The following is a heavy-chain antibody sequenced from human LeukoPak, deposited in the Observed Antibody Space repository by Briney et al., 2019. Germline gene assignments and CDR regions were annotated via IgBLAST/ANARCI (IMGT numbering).Heavy chain of an antibody. Sequence: GGYLRLSCAASGFTFSSYWMHWVRQAPGKGLVWVSRINSDGSSTSYADSVKGRFTISRDNAKNTLYLQMNGLRAEDTAVYYCATGQGHGMDVWGQGTTVTVSS. D-gene: IGHD1-14*01. V-gene: IGHV3-74*01. CDR3: ATGQGHGMDV. J-gene: IGHJ6*02. CDR2: INSDGSST. CDR1: GFTFSSYW.